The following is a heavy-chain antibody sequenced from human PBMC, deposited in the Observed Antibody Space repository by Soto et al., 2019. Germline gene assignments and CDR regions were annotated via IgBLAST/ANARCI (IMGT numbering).Heavy chain of an antibody. CDR3: ARHAIPANSYDSSGQDT. Sequence: PGGSLRLSCAASGFTFSSYSMNWFRQAPGKGLEWVSSISSSSSYIYYADSEKGRFTISRDNAKNSLYLQRNSLRADDTAGYYCARHAIPANSYDSSGQDTWGQGTLVTVSS. CDR1: GFTFSSYS. V-gene: IGHV3-21*01. CDR2: ISSSSSYI. D-gene: IGHD3-22*01. J-gene: IGHJ4*02.